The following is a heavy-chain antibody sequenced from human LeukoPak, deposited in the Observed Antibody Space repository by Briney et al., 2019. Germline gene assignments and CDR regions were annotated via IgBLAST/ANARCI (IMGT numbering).Heavy chain of an antibody. V-gene: IGHV3-73*01. D-gene: IGHD3-16*02. CDR2: IRSKANSYAT. CDR1: GFTFNGSA. Sequence: GGSLRLSCAASGFTFNGSAMHWVRQASGTGLEWVGRIRSKANSYATAYAASVKGRFTISRDDSKNTAYLQMNSLKTEDTAVYYCTSMGKNDYVWGSYRQFDYWGQGTLVTVSS. J-gene: IGHJ4*02. CDR3: TSMGKNDYVWGSYRQFDY.